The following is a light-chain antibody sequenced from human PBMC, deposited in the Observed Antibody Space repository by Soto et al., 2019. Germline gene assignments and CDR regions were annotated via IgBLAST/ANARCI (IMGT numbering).Light chain of an antibody. CDR3: QSYDSSLSAVV. CDR2: VNS. Sequence: QSVLTQPPSVSGAPGQRVTISCTGSSSNIGAGYDVHWYQQLPGTAPKLLIYVNSNRPSGVPDRFSGSKSGTSASLAITGLQAEDAADYYCQSYDSSLSAVVFGGGTKLTV. V-gene: IGLV1-40*01. CDR1: SSNIGAGYD. J-gene: IGLJ2*01.